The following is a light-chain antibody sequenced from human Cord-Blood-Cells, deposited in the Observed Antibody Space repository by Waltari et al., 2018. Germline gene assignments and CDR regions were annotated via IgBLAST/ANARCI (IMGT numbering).Light chain of an antibody. CDR1: SLRSYY. CDR3: NSRDSSGNHLV. V-gene: IGLV3-19*01. CDR2: GKN. J-gene: IGLJ1*01. Sequence: SSELTQDPVVSVALGQTVRITCQGDSLRSYYASWYQQKPGQAPVLVIYGKNNRPSGIPDRFSGSSSGNTASLTITGAQAEDEADYYCNSRDSSGNHLVFGTGTKVTVL.